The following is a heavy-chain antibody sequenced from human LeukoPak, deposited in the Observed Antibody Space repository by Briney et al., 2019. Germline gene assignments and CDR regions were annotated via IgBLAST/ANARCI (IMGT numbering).Heavy chain of an antibody. Sequence: PSETPSLTCAVYGGSFSGYYWSWIRQPPGKGLEWIGEINHSGSTNYNPSLKSRVTISVDTSKNQFSLKLSSVTAADTAVYYCARGVTMVRGDVPYGMDVWGQGTTVTVSS. CDR3: ARGVTMVRGDVPYGMDV. J-gene: IGHJ6*02. CDR1: GGSFSGYY. CDR2: INHSGST. D-gene: IGHD3-10*01. V-gene: IGHV4-34*01.